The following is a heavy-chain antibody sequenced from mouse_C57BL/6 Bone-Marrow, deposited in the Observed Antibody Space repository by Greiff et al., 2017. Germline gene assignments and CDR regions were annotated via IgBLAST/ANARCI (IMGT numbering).Heavy chain of an antibody. CDR1: GYTFTSYW. J-gene: IGHJ4*01. Sequence: QVQLQQPGAELVKPGASVKLSCKASGYTFTSYWMHWVKQRPGRGLEWIGRIDPNSGGTKYNEKFKSKATLTVDKPSSTAYMQLSSLTSEDSAVYFCARGGQLRLLFYYAMDYWGQGTSVTVSS. CDR2: IDPNSGGT. D-gene: IGHD3-2*02. CDR3: ARGGQLRLLFYYAMDY. V-gene: IGHV1-72*01.